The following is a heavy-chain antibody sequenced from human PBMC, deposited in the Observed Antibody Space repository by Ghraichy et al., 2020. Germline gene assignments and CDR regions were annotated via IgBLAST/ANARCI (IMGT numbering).Heavy chain of an antibody. CDR2: ISWNSGSI. Sequence: SLRLSCAASGFTFDDYAMHWVRQAPGKGLEWVSGISWNSGSIGYADSVKGRFTISRDNAKNSLYLQMNSLRAEDTALYYCAKVLAAIYYYYGMDVWGQGTTVTVSS. V-gene: IGHV3-9*01. CDR1: GFTFDDYA. CDR3: AKVLAAIYYYYGMDV. J-gene: IGHJ6*02. D-gene: IGHD2-2*02.